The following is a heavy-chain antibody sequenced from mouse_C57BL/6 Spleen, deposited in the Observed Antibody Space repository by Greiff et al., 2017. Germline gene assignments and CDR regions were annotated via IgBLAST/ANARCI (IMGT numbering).Heavy chain of an antibody. J-gene: IGHJ1*03. V-gene: IGHV5-9-1*02. D-gene: IGHD1-1*01. CDR1: GFTFSSYA. Sequence: EVKVVESGEGLVKPGGSLKLSCAASGFTFSSYAMSWVRQTPEKRLEWVAYISSGGDYIYYADTVKGRFPISRDNARNTLYLQMSSLKSEDTAMYYCTRVAAYYYYGSSYWYFDVWGTGTTVTVSS. CDR3: TRVAAYYYYGSSYWYFDV. CDR2: ISSGGDYI.